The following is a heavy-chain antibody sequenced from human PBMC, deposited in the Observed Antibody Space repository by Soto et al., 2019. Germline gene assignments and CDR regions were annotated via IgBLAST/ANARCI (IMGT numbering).Heavy chain of an antibody. V-gene: IGHV1-18*01. CDR2: ISTFNGNT. D-gene: IGHD3-10*01. CDR1: GYTFITYG. J-gene: IGHJ6*02. CDR3: ARGGIGELAYYYYGMDV. Sequence: QVQLVQSGVEVKKPGASVKVSCKASGYTFITYGLSWVRQAPGQGFEWMGWISTFNGNTNYAQKFQGRVTMTTDTSTSTAYMELRSLGSDDTAVYYCARGGIGELAYYYYGMDVWGQGTTVTVSS.